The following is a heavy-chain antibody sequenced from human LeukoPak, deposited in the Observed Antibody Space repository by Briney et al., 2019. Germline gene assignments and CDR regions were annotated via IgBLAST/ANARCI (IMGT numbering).Heavy chain of an antibody. Sequence: PSETLSLTCTVSGGSISSYYWSWIRQPPGKGLEWIGYIYYSGSTNYNPSLKSRVTISVDTSKNQFSLKLSSVTAADTAVYYCARDKGYYYDSSGYYYVPFDYWGRGTLVTVSS. J-gene: IGHJ4*02. CDR2: IYYSGST. V-gene: IGHV4-59*01. CDR3: ARDKGYYYDSSGYYYVPFDY. CDR1: GGSISSYY. D-gene: IGHD3-22*01.